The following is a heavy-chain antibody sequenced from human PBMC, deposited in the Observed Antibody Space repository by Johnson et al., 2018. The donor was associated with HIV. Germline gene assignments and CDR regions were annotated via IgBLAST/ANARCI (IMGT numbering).Heavy chain of an antibody. D-gene: IGHD2-8*01. V-gene: IGHV3-74*01. J-gene: IGHJ3*02. CDR3: AKGLVYADPDDAFDI. Sequence: VQLVESGGGLVQPGGSLRLSCAASGFTLSSYWMHWVRQVPGKGPVWVSRINSDGSSSAYADSVKGRFAIASEGAKNTLYLQMTSLRAEDTAVYYCAKGLVYADPDDAFDIWGQGTMVTVSS. CDR1: GFTLSSYW. CDR2: INSDGSSS.